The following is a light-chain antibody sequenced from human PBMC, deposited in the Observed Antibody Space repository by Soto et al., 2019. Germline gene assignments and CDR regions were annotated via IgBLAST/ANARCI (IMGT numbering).Light chain of an antibody. CDR2: DAS. Sequence: EIVLTQSPATLSLSPGERVTLSCRASQSVSSSLVWYQQKPGQAPRLLIYDASNRATGIPARFSGSGSGTDFTLTISSLEPEDFAVYSCQQRSNWPSTFGQGTRLEIK. J-gene: IGKJ5*01. CDR1: QSVSSS. CDR3: QQRSNWPST. V-gene: IGKV3-11*01.